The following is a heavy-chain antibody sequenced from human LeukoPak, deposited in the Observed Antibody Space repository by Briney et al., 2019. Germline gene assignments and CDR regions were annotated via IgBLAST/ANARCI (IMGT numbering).Heavy chain of an antibody. CDR2: INHSGST. Sequence: SETLSLTCAVYGVSVRGYYWSWVRQPPGKGLEWIGEINHSGSTNYNPSLKSRVTISVDTSKNQFSLKLSSVTAADTAVYYCARVVPHYYGSDYWGQGTLVTASS. V-gene: IGHV4-34*01. CDR3: ARVVPHYYGSDY. CDR1: GVSVRGYY. J-gene: IGHJ4*02. D-gene: IGHD3-10*01.